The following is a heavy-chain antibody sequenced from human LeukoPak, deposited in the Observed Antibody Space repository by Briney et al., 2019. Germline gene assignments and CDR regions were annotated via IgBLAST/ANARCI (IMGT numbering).Heavy chain of an antibody. Sequence: PGRSLRLSCAASGFTFSSYVMHWVRQAPGKGLEWVAIISYDGSNEYYADSVKGRFTISRDNAKNSLYLQMNSLRAEDTAVYYCAREGGSYLGDFDYWGQGTLVTVSS. D-gene: IGHD1-26*01. J-gene: IGHJ4*02. CDR2: ISYDGSNE. CDR1: GFTFSSYV. V-gene: IGHV3-30*04. CDR3: AREGGSYLGDFDY.